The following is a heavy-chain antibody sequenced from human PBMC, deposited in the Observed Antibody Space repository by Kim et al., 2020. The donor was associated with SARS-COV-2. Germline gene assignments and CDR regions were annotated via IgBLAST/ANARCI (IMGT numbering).Heavy chain of an antibody. Sequence: GGSLRLSCAASGFTFSSYSMNWVRQAPGKGLEWVSSISSSSSYIYYADSVKGRFTISRDNAKNSLYMQMNSLRAEDTAVYYCARDGYSSSSYYYYGMDVWGQETTVTVSS. CDR2: ISSSSSYI. J-gene: IGHJ6*02. V-gene: IGHV3-21*01. D-gene: IGHD6-6*01. CDR3: ARDGYSSSSYYYYGMDV. CDR1: GFTFSSYS.